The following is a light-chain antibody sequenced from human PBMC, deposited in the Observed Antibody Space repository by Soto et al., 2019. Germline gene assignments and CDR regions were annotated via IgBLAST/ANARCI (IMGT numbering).Light chain of an antibody. J-gene: IGLJ1*01. Sequence: QSVLTQTPSASGTPGQRVTISCSGSNSNVGVNTVTWFQQLPGTAPKVLIYNNNLRPSGVPDRFSGSKSGTSASLVISGLQSEDEAYYYCAAWDDRLNGYVFGTGTKLTVL. CDR1: NSNVGVNT. CDR3: AAWDDRLNGYV. CDR2: NNN. V-gene: IGLV1-44*01.